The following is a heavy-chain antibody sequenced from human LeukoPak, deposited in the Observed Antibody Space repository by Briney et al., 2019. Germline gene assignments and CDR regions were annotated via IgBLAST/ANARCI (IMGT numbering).Heavy chain of an antibody. CDR1: GYSFTSCW. CDR3: ARPAGGYDFWSGPFDY. CDR2: IYPGDSDT. J-gene: IGHJ4*02. Sequence: GESLKISCKGSGYSFTSCWIGWVRQMPGKGLEWMGIIYPGDSDTRYSPSFQGQVTISADKSISTAYLQWSSLKASDTAMYYCARPAGGYDFWSGPFDYWGQGTLVTVSS. D-gene: IGHD3-3*01. V-gene: IGHV5-51*01.